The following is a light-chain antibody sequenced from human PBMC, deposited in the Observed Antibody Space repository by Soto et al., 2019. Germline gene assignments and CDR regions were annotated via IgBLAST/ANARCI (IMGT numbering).Light chain of an antibody. Sequence: EIVLTQSPGTLSLSPGERATLSSRASQSVTSSYLAWYQQQPGQAPRLLIYGASSRVTGIPDRFSGSGSGTDFTLTISRLEPEDFAVYYCQQYGSSPYTFGQGTKLEIK. CDR1: QSVTSSY. CDR2: GAS. J-gene: IGKJ2*01. V-gene: IGKV3-20*01. CDR3: QQYGSSPYT.